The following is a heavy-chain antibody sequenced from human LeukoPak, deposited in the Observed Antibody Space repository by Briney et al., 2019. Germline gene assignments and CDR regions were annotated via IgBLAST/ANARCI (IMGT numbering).Heavy chain of an antibody. J-gene: IGHJ1*01. CDR2: IYYSGST. CDR3: ARGKTYYYDSSDYSPFSVEYFQH. CDR1: GGSISSGGYY. D-gene: IGHD3-22*01. Sequence: SETLSLTCTVSGGSISSGGYYWSWIRQHPGKGLEWIGYIYYSGSTYYNPSLKSRVTISVDTSKNQFSLKLSSVTAADTAVYYCARGKTYYYDSSDYSPFSVEYFQHWGQGTLVTVSS. V-gene: IGHV4-31*03.